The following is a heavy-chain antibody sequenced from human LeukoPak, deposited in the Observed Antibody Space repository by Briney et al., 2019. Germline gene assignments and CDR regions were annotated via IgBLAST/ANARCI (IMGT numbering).Heavy chain of an antibody. D-gene: IGHD3-9*01. CDR3: ARDDRILTGYFVY. J-gene: IGHJ4*02. CDR1: GGSISPYY. V-gene: IGHV4-59*12. Sequence: SETLSLTCTVSGGSISPYYWSWIRQPPGKGLEWIGYIYYSGSTNYNPSLKSRVTISLDTSKNQFSLKLSSVTAADTAVYYCARDDRILTGYFVYWGQGTLVTVSS. CDR2: IYYSGST.